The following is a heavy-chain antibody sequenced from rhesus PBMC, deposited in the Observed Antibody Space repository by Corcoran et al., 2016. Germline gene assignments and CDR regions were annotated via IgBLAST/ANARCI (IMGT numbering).Heavy chain of an antibody. Sequence: QVQLQESGPGLVKPSETLSLTCAVSGGSISDSYYWNWIRHPPGKGLEWIGNIYGRSGSTYYNPALKSRVTISKDTSKNQFSLKLSSVTAADTAVYYCARDLGERGRYSGYNRKNGFDVWGPGVLVTVSS. V-gene: IGHV4S7*01. J-gene: IGHJ5-1*01. CDR2: IYGRSGST. CDR3: ARDLGERGRYSGYNRKNGFDV. CDR1: GGSISDSYY. D-gene: IGHD5-24*01.